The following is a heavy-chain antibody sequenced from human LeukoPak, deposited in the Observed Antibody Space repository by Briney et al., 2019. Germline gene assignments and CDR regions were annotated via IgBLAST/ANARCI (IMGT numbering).Heavy chain of an antibody. Sequence: ASVKVSCKASGYTFTHYGITWVRQAPGQGLELMGWISAYNGNTNYAQKLQGRVTMTTDTSTSTAYMELRSLRSDDSAVYYCAREMGPSYDSTGYHVIDYWGQGTLVTVSS. V-gene: IGHV1-18*01. CDR1: GYTFTHYG. D-gene: IGHD3-22*01. J-gene: IGHJ4*02. CDR3: AREMGPSYDSTGYHVIDY. CDR2: ISAYNGNT.